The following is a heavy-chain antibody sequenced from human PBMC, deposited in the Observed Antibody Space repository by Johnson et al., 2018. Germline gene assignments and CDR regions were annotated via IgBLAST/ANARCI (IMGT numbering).Heavy chain of an antibody. CDR1: GFTFSSYA. V-gene: IGHV3-23*04. J-gene: IGHJ6*02. Sequence: EVQLVETGGGLVQPGGSLRLSCAASGFTFSSYAMSWVRQAPGKGLEWVSAISGSGGSTYYADSVKGRLTISRENSQNTLYLKMNSLRAEDTAVYYWAKCYGDHGYYYYGMDVGGQGTTVTVSS. CDR2: ISGSGGST. CDR3: AKCYGDHGYYYYGMDV. D-gene: IGHD4-17*01.